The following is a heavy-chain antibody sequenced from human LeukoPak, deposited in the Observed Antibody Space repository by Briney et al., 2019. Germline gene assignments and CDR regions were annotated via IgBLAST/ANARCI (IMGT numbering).Heavy chain of an antibody. J-gene: IGHJ6*02. D-gene: IGHD3-9*01. V-gene: IGHV3-30*04. CDR3: ARDGGLIDILTGYTGDYYGMDV. CDR2: ISYDGSNK. CDR1: GFTFSNYA. Sequence: GGSLRLSCAASGFTFSNYAMSWVRQAPGKGLEWVAVISYDGSNKYYADSVKGRFTISRDNSKNTLYLQMNSLRAEDTAVYYCARDGGLIDILTGYTGDYYGMDVWGQGTTVTVSS.